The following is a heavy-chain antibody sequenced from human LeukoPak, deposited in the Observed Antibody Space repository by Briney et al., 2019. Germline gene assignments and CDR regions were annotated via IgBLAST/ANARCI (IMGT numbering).Heavy chain of an antibody. CDR3: ATYYGSGTTRGDY. D-gene: IGHD3-10*01. V-gene: IGHV3-66*02. Sequence: GGSLRLSCAASGFTVSSNYMSWVRQAPGKGLEWVSVIYSGGSTYYADSVKGRFTISRDNSKNTLYLQMNSLRAEDTAVYYCATYYGSGTTRGDYWGQGTLVTVSS. CDR2: IYSGGST. J-gene: IGHJ4*02. CDR1: GFTVSSNY.